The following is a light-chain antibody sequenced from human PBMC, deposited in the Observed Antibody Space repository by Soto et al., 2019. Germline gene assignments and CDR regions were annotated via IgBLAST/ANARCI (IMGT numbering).Light chain of an antibody. CDR2: DND. V-gene: IGLV1-40*01. J-gene: IGLJ2*01. CDR1: SSNIGAGFD. CDR3: QSYDSSLSAHVV. Sequence: QSVLTQPPSVSGAPGQRVTISCTGGSSNIGAGFDVHWYQQLPGTAPKLLIYDNDNRPSGVPDRCSGSKSGTSASLAITGLQAEDEADYFCQSYDSSLSAHVVFGGGTKRTVL.